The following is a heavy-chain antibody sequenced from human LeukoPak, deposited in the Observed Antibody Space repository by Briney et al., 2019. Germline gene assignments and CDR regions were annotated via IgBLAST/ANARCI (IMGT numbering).Heavy chain of an antibody. CDR3: ARDPMITFGGLDY. D-gene: IGHD3-16*01. V-gene: IGHV1-3*01. Sequence: ASVKVSCKASGYTFTMYSIHWVRQAPGQRLEWMGWINAGNGYTKYSQKFQGRVTITRDTSASTTYMELSSLRSEDTAVYYCARDPMITFGGLDYWGQGTLVTVSS. CDR2: INAGNGYT. J-gene: IGHJ4*02. CDR1: GYTFTMYS.